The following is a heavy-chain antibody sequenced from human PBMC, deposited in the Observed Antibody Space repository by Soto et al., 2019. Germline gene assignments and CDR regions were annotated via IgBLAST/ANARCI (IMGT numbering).Heavy chain of an antibody. D-gene: IGHD4-17*01. CDR3: AKSVTPGSYYYYYMDV. J-gene: IGHJ6*03. Sequence: ESGGGLVQPGGSLRLSCAASGFTFSSYAMSWVRQAPGKGLEWVSAISGSGGSTYYADSVKGRFTISRDNSKNTLYLQMNSLRAEDTAVYYCAKSVTPGSYYYYYMDVWGKGTTVTVSS. CDR1: GFTFSSYA. V-gene: IGHV3-23*01. CDR2: ISGSGGST.